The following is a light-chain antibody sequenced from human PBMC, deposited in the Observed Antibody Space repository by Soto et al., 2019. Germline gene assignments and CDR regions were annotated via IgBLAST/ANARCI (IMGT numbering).Light chain of an antibody. CDR3: QQYDNLVT. CDR2: DAS. Sequence: DIQMTQSPSPLFASVGYRVTIACRASQDIRNSLNWYQQNPGNAPKPRIYDASNLETGVPSRFSGSGSGTDFTFTISSQQSEDTATYYCQQYDNLVTFGGGTKVEIK. J-gene: IGKJ4*01. CDR1: QDIRNS. V-gene: IGKV1-33*01.